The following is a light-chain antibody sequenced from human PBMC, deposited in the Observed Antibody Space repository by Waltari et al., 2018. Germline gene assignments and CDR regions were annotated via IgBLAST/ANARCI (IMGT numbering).Light chain of an antibody. Sequence: QSALTQPASVSGPPGQSITIPCTGSSSAVGAYNYVSWYQHSPDEAPKLLIDEVRNRPSGVSSRFSGSKSGNTASLTISGIQAEDEAHYYCSSYTNTFVVFGGGTKLTVL. CDR3: SSYTNTFVV. CDR2: EVR. J-gene: IGLJ2*01. V-gene: IGLV2-14*01. CDR1: SSAVGAYNY.